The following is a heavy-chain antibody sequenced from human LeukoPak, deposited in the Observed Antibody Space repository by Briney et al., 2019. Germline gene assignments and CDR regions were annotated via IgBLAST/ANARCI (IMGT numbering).Heavy chain of an antibody. J-gene: IGHJ4*02. CDR3: ARGRGSYSFDY. CDR1: GYTFTGYY. D-gene: IGHD1-26*01. V-gene: IGHV1-2*02. Sequence: ASVKVSCKASGYTFTGYYMYWVRQAPGQGLEWMGWINPNSGDTNYAQKFQGRVTMTRDTSISTAYMELSRLRSDDTAVYYCARGRGSYSFDYWGQGTLVTVSS. CDR2: INPNSGDT.